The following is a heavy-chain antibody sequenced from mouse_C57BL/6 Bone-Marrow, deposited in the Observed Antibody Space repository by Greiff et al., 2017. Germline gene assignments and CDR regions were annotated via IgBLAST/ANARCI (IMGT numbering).Heavy chain of an antibody. D-gene: IGHD6-1*01. Sequence: VKLQESGAELARPGASVKLSCKASGYTFTSYGISWVKQRTGQGLEWIGEIYPRSGNTYYNEKLKGKATLTADKASSTAYMELRSLTSEDSAVYFCASSRYAMDYWGQGTSVTVSS. J-gene: IGHJ4*01. CDR1: GYTFTSYG. V-gene: IGHV1-81*01. CDR3: ASSRYAMDY. CDR2: IYPRSGNT.